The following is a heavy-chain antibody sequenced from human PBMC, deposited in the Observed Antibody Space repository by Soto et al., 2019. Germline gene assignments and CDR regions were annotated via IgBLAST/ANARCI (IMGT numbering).Heavy chain of an antibody. CDR2: FRSSSSYI. Sequence: EVQLVESGGGLVKPGGPRRPSWAPSGLPFGTFTMNWSPQAPGRGREWVSSFRSSSSYIYYADSLKGRFTISRDNAKNSLYLQMNSLRAEDTAVYYCARARSTSRAGYFDYWGQGTLVTVSS. CDR3: ARARSTSRAGYFDY. D-gene: IGHD2-2*01. CDR1: GLPFGTFT. V-gene: IGHV3-21*01. J-gene: IGHJ4*02.